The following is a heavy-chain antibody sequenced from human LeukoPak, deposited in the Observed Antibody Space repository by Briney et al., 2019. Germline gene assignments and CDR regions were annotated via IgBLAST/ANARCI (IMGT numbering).Heavy chain of an antibody. D-gene: IGHD3-22*01. CDR1: GGSISSSSYY. CDR3: ARGVVGYYFFDY. J-gene: IGHJ4*02. V-gene: IGHV4-39*07. Sequence: SETLSLTCTVSGGSISSSSYYWGWIRQPPGKGLEWIGEINHSGSTNYNPSLKSRVTISVDTSKNQFSLKLSSVTAADTAVYYCARGVVGYYFFDYWGQGTLVTVSS. CDR2: INHSGST.